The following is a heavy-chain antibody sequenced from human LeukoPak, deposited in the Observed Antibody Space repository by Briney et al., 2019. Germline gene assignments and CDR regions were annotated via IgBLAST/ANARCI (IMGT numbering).Heavy chain of an antibody. Sequence: ASVKVSCKASGYTFIGYYMHWVRQAPGQGLEWMGWINPNSGGTEYAQKFQGRVIMTRDTSISTAYMDLSRLRSDDTAVYYCARWTGVDAFDIWGQGTMVTVSS. J-gene: IGHJ3*02. D-gene: IGHD3/OR15-3a*01. V-gene: IGHV1-2*02. CDR3: ARWTGVDAFDI. CDR2: INPNSGGT. CDR1: GYTFIGYY.